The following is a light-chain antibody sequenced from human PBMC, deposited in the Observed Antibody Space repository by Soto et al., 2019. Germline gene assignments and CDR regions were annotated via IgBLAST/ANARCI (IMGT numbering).Light chain of an antibody. CDR1: SRDVGGYNY. CDR2: DVS. Sequence: QSVLTQPASVSGSPGQSITISCTGTSRDVGGYNYVSWYQQHPGKAPKFMIYDVSNRPSGVSNRFSGSKSGNTSSLTISGLQAEGEADYYCCSYATSNTRQIVFGTGTKVTVL. J-gene: IGLJ1*01. V-gene: IGLV2-14*01. CDR3: CSYATSNTRQIV.